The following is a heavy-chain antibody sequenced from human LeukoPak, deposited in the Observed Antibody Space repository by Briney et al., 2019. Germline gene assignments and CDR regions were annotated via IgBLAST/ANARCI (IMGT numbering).Heavy chain of an antibody. V-gene: IGHV1-46*01. Sequence: ASVKVSCKASGYTFTNYFMHWVQQAPGQGLEWMGIINPSGGSTSYAQKFQGRVTMTRDMSTSTVYMELSSLKSEDTAVYYCARAPGKLYEFDYWGQGTLVTVSS. CDR2: INPSGGST. D-gene: IGHD2-2*02. CDR3: ARAPGKLYEFDY. J-gene: IGHJ4*02. CDR1: GYTFTNYF.